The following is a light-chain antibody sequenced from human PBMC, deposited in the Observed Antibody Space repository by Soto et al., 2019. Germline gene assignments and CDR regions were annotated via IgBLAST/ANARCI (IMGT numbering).Light chain of an antibody. J-gene: IGLJ3*02. CDR1: SSNIGTNF. V-gene: IGLV1-47*02. CDR2: SNA. CDR3: AAWDDSLSGWV. Sequence: QSVLTQPPSASGTPGQRVTISCSGRSSNIGTNFVYWYQQLPGTAPKLLIFSNAQRPSGVPDRFSGSRSGTSASLAISGLRSEDEADYYCAAWDDSLSGWVFGGGTKVTVL.